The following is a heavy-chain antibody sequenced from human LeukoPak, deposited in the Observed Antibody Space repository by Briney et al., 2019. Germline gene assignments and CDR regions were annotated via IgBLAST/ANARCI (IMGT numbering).Heavy chain of an antibody. Sequence: PGGSLRLSCAASGFTFSSYAMHWVRQAPGKGLEWVAAISYDGSNKYYADSVKGRFTISRDNSKNTLYLQMNSLRAEDTAVYYCARDTARFGELPDWFDPWGQGTLVTVSS. CDR2: ISYDGSNK. D-gene: IGHD3-10*01. V-gene: IGHV3-30-3*01. CDR1: GFTFSSYA. J-gene: IGHJ5*02. CDR3: ARDTARFGELPDWFDP.